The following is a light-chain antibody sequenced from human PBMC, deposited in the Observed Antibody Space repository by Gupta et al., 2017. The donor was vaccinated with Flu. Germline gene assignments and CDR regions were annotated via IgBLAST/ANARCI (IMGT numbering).Light chain of an antibody. CDR2: DAS. Sequence: EIVLTQSPATLSLSPGERATLSCRASQSVSSYLAWYQQKPGQAPRLLIYDASNRATGIPARFSGSGSGTDFTLTISSLEPEDFAVYYCQQRSNWRFTFGPGTXVDIK. V-gene: IGKV3-11*01. CDR3: QQRSNWRFT. CDR1: QSVSSY. J-gene: IGKJ3*01.